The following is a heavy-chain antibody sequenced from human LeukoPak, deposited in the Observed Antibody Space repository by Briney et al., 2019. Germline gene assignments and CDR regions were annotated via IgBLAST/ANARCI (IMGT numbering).Heavy chain of an antibody. CDR2: INPNDGGT. D-gene: IGHD1-26*01. J-gene: IGHJ4*02. V-gene: IGHV1-2*02. CDR1: GYTFTGFY. Sequence: ASVKVSCKASGYTFTGFYMHWVRQAPGQGLEWVGWINPNDGGTNYAQKFQGRVSMTRDTSIITAYMELSSLRSDDTAVYYWARDKGEILPPPPVYFDYWGQRTLVTLSS. CDR3: ARDKGEILPPPPVYFDY.